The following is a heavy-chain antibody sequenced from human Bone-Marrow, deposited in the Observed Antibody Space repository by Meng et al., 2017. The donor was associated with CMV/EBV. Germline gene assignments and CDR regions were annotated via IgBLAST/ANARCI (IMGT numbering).Heavy chain of an antibody. CDR1: GFNFSTSG. Sequence: GGSLRLSCEASGFNFSTSGMNWVRQAPGKGLEWMTFIRHDGGLRFYADSVKGRFTISRDNSKNTVYLQMNSLRPEDTAVYYCAKGPYDSGPFADWGQG. CDR2: IRHDGGLR. D-gene: IGHD3-22*01. CDR3: AKGPYDSGPFAD. V-gene: IGHV3-30*02. J-gene: IGHJ4*02.